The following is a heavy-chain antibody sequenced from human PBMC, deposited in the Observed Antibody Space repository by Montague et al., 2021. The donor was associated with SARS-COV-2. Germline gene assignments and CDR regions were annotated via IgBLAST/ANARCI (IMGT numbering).Heavy chain of an antibody. CDR3: VRGPAPSGSGTFYDY. J-gene: IGHJ4*02. V-gene: IGHV4-59*02. Sequence: ETLSLTCTVSGDSVSHDFWTWIRQPPGKGLEWIGYVYYSRSSSYNPSLRGRVSIAVDTSKNQFSLRLSTVTAADTAIYYCVRGPAPSGSGTFYDYWGQGTLVAVSS. CDR1: GDSVSHDF. D-gene: IGHD1-26*01. CDR2: VYYSRSS.